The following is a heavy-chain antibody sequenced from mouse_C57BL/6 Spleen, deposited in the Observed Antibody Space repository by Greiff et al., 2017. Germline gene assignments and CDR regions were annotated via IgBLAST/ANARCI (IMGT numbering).Heavy chain of an antibody. CDR3: ATTVVEYFDV. D-gene: IGHD1-1*01. CDR2: IHPNSGSN. CDR1: GYTFTSYW. V-gene: IGHV1-64*01. Sequence: QVQLMQPGAELVKPGDSVQLSCTASGYTFTSYWMPWVKQRPGQGLEWIGMIHPNSGSNNYNENFKSKATLTVDKSSSTDYMQLSSLTSEDSAVYYCATTVVEYFDVWGTGTTVTVSS. J-gene: IGHJ1*03.